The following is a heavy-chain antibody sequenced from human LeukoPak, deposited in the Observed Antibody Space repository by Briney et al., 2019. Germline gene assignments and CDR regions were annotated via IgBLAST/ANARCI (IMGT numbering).Heavy chain of an antibody. J-gene: IGHJ2*01. CDR2: IYYSGST. Sequence: SETLSLTCTVSGGSISSYYWSWIRQPPGKGLEWIGYIYYSGSTNYNPSLKSRVTISVDTSKNQFSLKLSSVTAADTAVYYCARQGYSYGNTADWYFDLWGRGTLVTVSS. CDR1: GGSISSYY. V-gene: IGHV4-59*01. CDR3: ARQGYSYGNTADWYFDL. D-gene: IGHD5-18*01.